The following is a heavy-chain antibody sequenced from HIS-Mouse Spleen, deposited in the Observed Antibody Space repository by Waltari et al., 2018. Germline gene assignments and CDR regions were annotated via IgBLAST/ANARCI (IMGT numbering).Heavy chain of an antibody. Sequence: QVQLVESGGGVVQPGRSLRLSCAASVFTFRSYGLHRVRQAPGKGLEWVAVIWYDGSNKYYADSVKGRFTISRDNSKNTLYLQMNSLRAEDTAVYYCATAYTTTFDYWGQGTLVTVSS. J-gene: IGHJ4*02. CDR3: ATAYTTTFDY. CDR2: IWYDGSNK. CDR1: VFTFRSYG. D-gene: IGHD3-16*01. V-gene: IGHV3-33*01.